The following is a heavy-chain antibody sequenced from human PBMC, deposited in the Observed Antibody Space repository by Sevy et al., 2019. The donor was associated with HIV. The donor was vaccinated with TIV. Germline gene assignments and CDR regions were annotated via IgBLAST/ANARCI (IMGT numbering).Heavy chain of an antibody. Sequence: SETLSLTCTVSGGSITSLYWNWIRQPPGKGLGWIANIYYNGHINYNPSLKSRVTLSLDTSKNQFSLRLSSVTAADTAMYYCAGENAWGRGYSWGQGTLVTFSS. V-gene: IGHV4-59*08. CDR2: IYYNGHI. D-gene: IGHD1-26*01. J-gene: IGHJ4*02. CDR3: AGENAWGRGYS. CDR1: GGSITSLY.